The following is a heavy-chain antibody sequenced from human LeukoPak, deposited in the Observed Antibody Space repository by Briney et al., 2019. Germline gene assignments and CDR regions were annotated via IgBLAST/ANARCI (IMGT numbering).Heavy chain of an antibody. Sequence: GGSLRLSCAASGFTFSSYAMSWVRQAPGRGLEWVSSIGAWVAGTSYADSVKGRFTISRDNSKKTLYLQMNSLRVEDTAPYYCAKGKINHDGAFDFWGQGTMVTVSS. CDR1: GFTFSSYA. CDR3: AKGKINHDGAFDF. J-gene: IGHJ3*01. CDR2: IGAWVAGT. V-gene: IGHV3-23*01. D-gene: IGHD3-16*01.